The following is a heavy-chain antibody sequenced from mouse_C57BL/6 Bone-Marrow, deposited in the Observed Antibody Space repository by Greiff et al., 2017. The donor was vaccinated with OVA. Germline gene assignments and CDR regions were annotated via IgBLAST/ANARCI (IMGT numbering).Heavy chain of an antibody. CDR3: ARPGTGY. CDR2: IYPRSGNT. J-gene: IGHJ2*01. V-gene: IGHV1-81*01. CDR1: GYTFTSYG. Sequence: VKLQESGAELARPGASVKLSCKASGYTFTSYGISWVKQRTGQGLEWIGEIYPRSGNTYYNEKFKGKDTLTADKSSSTAYMELRSLTSEDSAVYFCARPGTGYWGQGTTLTVSS. D-gene: IGHD4-1*01.